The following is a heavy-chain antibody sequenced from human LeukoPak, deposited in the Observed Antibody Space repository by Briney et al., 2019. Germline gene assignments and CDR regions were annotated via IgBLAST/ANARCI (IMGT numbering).Heavy chain of an antibody. V-gene: IGHV4-34*01. J-gene: IGHJ4*02. CDR2: INHSGST. CDR3: ARGLRLLYY. CDR1: GRSFSGYY. D-gene: IGHD3-10*01. Sequence: TSETLSLTCAVYGRSFSGYYWSWIRQPPGKWLEWIGEINHSGSTNYNPSLKSRVTISVDTSKNQFSLKLSSVTAADTAVYYCARGLRLLYYWGQGTLVTVSS.